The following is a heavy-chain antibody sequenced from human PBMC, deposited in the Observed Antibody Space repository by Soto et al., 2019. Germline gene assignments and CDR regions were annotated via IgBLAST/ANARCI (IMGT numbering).Heavy chain of an antibody. Sequence: ASVKVSCRASGYTFTSYYMLWVRQAPGQGLEWMGIINPSGGSTSYAGRIHGGHTMTRDTSTTTVYMALSSLRSEDTPGYYCASIAVSGIDYRGQGAHVTVA. CDR2: INPSGGST. V-gene: IGHV1-46*01. CDR3: ASIAVSGIDY. J-gene: IGHJ4*02. CDR1: GYTFTSYY. D-gene: IGHD6-19*01.